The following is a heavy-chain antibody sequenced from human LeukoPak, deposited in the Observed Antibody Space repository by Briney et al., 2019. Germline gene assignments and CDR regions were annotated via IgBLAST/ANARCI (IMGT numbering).Heavy chain of an antibody. CDR1: GGSISSYY. CDR2: IYTSGST. D-gene: IGHD2-2*02. V-gene: IGHV4-4*07. CDR3: ARDSPMYCSSTSCYRNYYYYGMDV. J-gene: IGHJ6*02. Sequence: SETLSLTCTVSGGSISSYYWSWIRQPAGKGLEWIGRIYTSGSTNYNPSLKSRVTMSVDTSKNQFSLKLSSVTAADTAVYYCARDSPMYCSSTSCYRNYYYYGMDVWGQGTTVTVSS.